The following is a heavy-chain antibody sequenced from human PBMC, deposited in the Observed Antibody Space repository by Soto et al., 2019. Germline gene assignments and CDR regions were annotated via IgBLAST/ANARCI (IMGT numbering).Heavy chain of an antibody. CDR3: ARDRGSGYDSYDAFDI. CDR2: IIPIFGTA. D-gene: IGHD5-12*01. Sequence: GASVKVSCKASGGTFSSYAISWVRQAPGQGLEWMGGIIPIFGTANYAQKFQGRVTITADESTSTAYMELSSLRSEDTAVYYCARDRGSGYDSYDAFDIWGQGTMVTVSS. V-gene: IGHV1-69*13. CDR1: GGTFSSYA. J-gene: IGHJ3*02.